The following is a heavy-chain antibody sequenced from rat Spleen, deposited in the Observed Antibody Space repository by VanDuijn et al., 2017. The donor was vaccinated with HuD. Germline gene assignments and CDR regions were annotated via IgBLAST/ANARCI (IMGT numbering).Heavy chain of an antibody. CDR2: ISPSGGST. D-gene: IGHD1-7*01. CDR1: GFTFSNYD. J-gene: IGHJ2*01. V-gene: IGHV5-25*01. CDR3: ARHGYYGYW. Sequence: EVQLVESGGGLVQPGRSLKLSCAASGFTFSNYDMAWVRKAPTKGLEWVASISPSGGSTYLRDSVKGRFTVSRDNAKSTLYLQMDSLRSEDTATYYCARHGYYGYWWGQGVMVTVSS.